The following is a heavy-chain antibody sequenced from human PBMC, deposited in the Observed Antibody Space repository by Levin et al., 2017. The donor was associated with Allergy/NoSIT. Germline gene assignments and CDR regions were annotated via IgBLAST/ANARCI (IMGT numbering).Heavy chain of an antibody. CDR3: AKWVGYYYGMDV. CDR1: GFTFSSYG. V-gene: IGHV3-30*18. Sequence: GESLKISCAASGFTFSSYGMHWVRQAPGKGLEWVAVISYDGSNKYYADSVKGRFTISRDNSKNTLYLQMNSLRAEDTAVYYCAKWVGYYYGMDVWGQGTTVTVSS. J-gene: IGHJ6*02. CDR2: ISYDGSNK. D-gene: IGHD2-15*01.